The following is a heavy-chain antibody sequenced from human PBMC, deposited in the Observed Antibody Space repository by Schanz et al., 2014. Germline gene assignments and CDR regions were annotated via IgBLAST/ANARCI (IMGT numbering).Heavy chain of an antibody. CDR2: IGGSGDST. V-gene: IGHV3-23*01. D-gene: IGHD3-22*01. Sequence: EVHLLESGGGLVQPGGSLRLSCAASGFTFSNHALSWVRQAPGKGLEWVSGIGGSGDSTHYADSVKGRFIISRDNSKNTLYLQVNSLRAEDTAVYYCARGREVVAKIFDVWGQGTMVTVS. J-gene: IGHJ3*01. CDR3: ARGREVVAKIFDV. CDR1: GFTFSNHA.